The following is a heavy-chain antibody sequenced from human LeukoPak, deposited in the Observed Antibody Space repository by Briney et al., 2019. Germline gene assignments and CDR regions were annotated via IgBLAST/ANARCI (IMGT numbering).Heavy chain of an antibody. J-gene: IGHJ3*02. D-gene: IGHD1-26*01. CDR2: SSGST. CDR3: ARGRGYGGNYLRSFDI. CDR1: GDSLSSYF. Sequence: SETLSLTCTVSGDSLSSYFWSWIRQPPGKGLEWIGYSSGSTNYNASLKSRVTILLVRSKNQFSLNLSSVTAADTAVYYCARGRGYGGNYLRSFDIWGQGTKVTVSS. V-gene: IGHV4-4*09.